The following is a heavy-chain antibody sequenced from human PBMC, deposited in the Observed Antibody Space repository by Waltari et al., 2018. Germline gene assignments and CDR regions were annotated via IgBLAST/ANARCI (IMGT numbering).Heavy chain of an antibody. CDR1: GGTFSSYA. V-gene: IGHV1-69*12. CDR2: MIPSVGTA. J-gene: IGHJ6*02. D-gene: IGHD6-6*01. CDR3: SRGLEFSSSRGYYYYGMDV. Sequence: QVQLVQSGAEVKKPGSSVKVSCKASGGTFSSYAISWVRQAPGQGLEWMGGMIPSVGTANHAQNVQGRVTITADESTSTAYMELSSLRTEDTAVNYCSRGLEFSSSRGYYYYGMDVWVQGTTVTVSS.